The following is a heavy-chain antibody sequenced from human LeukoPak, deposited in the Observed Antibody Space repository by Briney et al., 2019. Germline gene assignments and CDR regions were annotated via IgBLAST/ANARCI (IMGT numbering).Heavy chain of an antibody. Sequence: SVKVSCKASGGTSSSYAISWVRQAPGQGLEWMGGIIPIFGTANYAQKFQGRVTITADESTSTAYMELSSLRSEDTAVYYCASQQYSSGWYYFDYWGQGTLVTVSS. V-gene: IGHV1-69*13. CDR3: ASQQYSSGWYYFDY. CDR2: IIPIFGTA. J-gene: IGHJ4*02. D-gene: IGHD6-19*01. CDR1: GGTSSSYA.